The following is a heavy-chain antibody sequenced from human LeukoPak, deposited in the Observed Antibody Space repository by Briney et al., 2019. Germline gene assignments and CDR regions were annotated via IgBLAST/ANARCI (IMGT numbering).Heavy chain of an antibody. V-gene: IGHV3-30-3*01. CDR1: GFTFSSYA. CDR3: ARGSAVAGPSEGYYYDSSGYYYFDY. J-gene: IGHJ4*02. Sequence: PGGSLRLSCAASGFTFSSYAMHWVRQAPGKGLEWVAVISYDGSNKYYADSVKGRFTISRDNSKNTLYLQMNSLRAEDTAVYYCARGSAVAGPSEGYYYDSSGYYYFDYWGQGTLVTVSS. D-gene: IGHD3-22*01. CDR2: ISYDGSNK.